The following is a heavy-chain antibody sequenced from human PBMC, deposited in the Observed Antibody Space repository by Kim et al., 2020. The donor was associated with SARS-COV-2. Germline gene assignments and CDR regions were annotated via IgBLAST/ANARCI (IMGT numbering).Heavy chain of an antibody. J-gene: IGHJ6*02. D-gene: IGHD6-13*01. CDR3: ARHIAASYGMDV. CDR1: GGSISSYY. V-gene: IGHV4-59*08. CDR2: IYYSGST. Sequence: SETLSLTCTVSGGSISSYYWSWIRQPPGKGLEWIGYIYYSGSTNYNPSLKSRVTISVDTSKNQFSLKLSSVTAADTAVYYCARHIAASYGMDVWGQGTTV.